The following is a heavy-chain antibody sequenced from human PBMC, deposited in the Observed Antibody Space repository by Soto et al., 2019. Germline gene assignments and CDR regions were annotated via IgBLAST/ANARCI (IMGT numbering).Heavy chain of an antibody. CDR1: GGTFRSYA. D-gene: IGHD5-12*01. CDR2: IIPIFGTA. V-gene: IGHV1-69*13. J-gene: IGHJ4*02. CDR3: ARDRGDGYNYVDFDY. Sequence: SVEVSCKASGGTFRSYAISWVLQATGQGLEWIGGIIPIFGTANYAQKFQGRVTITADESTSTAYMELSSLRSEDTAVYYCARDRGDGYNYVDFDYWGQGTLVTVSS.